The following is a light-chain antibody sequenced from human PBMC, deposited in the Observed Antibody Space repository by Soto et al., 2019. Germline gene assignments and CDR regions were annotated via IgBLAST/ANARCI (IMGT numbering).Light chain of an antibody. V-gene: IGKV3-15*01. J-gene: IGKJ1*01. CDR1: QSVSSN. CDR3: QHYIAWPE. CDR2: GAS. Sequence: EIVMTQSPATLSVSPGARATLSCRASQSVSSNLAWYQQKPGQAPRLLIYGASTRATGIPARFSGSGSGTEFTLTISSLQSEDFAVYYCQHYIAWPEFGQGTKVDIK.